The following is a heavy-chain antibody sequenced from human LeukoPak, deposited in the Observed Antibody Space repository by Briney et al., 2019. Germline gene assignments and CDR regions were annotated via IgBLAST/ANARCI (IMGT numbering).Heavy chain of an antibody. CDR1: GLTFSSFA. J-gene: IGHJ4*02. CDR2: ISDSGGST. Sequence: GGSLRLSCAASGLTFSSFAMSCVRQAPGEGLEWVSAISDSGGSTYYADSVKGRFTISRDNSKNTLYLHMHSLRAEDTALYYCAKGTLAVAGRYYLDHWGQGTLVTVSS. CDR3: AKGTLAVAGRYYLDH. D-gene: IGHD6-19*01. V-gene: IGHV3-23*01.